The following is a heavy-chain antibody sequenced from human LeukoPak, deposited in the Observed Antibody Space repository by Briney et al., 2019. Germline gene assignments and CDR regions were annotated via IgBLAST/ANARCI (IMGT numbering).Heavy chain of an antibody. CDR3: AKDGYCSSTSCLVYYYGMDV. J-gene: IGHJ6*02. Sequence: GGSLRLSCAASGFTFSSYGMHWVRQAPGKGLEWVAVISYDGSNKHYADSVKGRFTISRDNSKNTLYLQMNSLRAEDTAVYYCAKDGYCSSTSCLVYYYGMDVWGQGTTVTVSS. CDR1: GFTFSSYG. D-gene: IGHD2-2*01. CDR2: ISYDGSNK. V-gene: IGHV3-30*18.